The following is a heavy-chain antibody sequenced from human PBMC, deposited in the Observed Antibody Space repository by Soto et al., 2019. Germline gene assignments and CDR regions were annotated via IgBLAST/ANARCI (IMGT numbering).Heavy chain of an antibody. D-gene: IGHD2-2*01. Sequence: QVQLVQSGTEVKKPGASVKVSCKTSEYSFGDYYLHWVRQAPEQGLEWMGWINLHDGGTNSPRKFQGRLTMTRDKSITTVYMELSRLRSDDTAVYFCVRDAPSHQSIFDLWGPGTLVTVSS. CDR2: INLHDGGT. J-gene: IGHJ4*02. CDR1: EYSFGDYY. CDR3: VRDAPSHQSIFDL. V-gene: IGHV1-2*02.